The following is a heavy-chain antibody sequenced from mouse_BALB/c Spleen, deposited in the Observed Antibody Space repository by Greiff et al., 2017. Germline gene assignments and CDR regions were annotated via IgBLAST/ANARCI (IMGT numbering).Heavy chain of an antibody. D-gene: IGHD2-4*01. V-gene: IGHV1-69*02. Sequence: QVQLQQPGAELVRPGASVKLSCKASGYTFTSYWINWVKQRPGQGLEWIGNIYPSDSYTNYNQKFKDKATLTVDKSSSTAYMQLSSPTSEDSAVYYCTRDDYGGWFAYWGQGTLVTVSA. CDR3: TRDDYGGWFAY. CDR2: IYPSDSYT. CDR1: GYTFTSYW. J-gene: IGHJ3*01.